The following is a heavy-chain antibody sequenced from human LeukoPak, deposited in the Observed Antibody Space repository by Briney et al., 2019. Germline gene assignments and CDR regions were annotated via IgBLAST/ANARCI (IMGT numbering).Heavy chain of an antibody. CDR3: TKGTIELGV. D-gene: IGHD4/OR15-4a*01. CDR2: ISDRGGST. V-gene: IGHV3-23*01. J-gene: IGHJ6*02. CDR1: GFTFTAYA. Sequence: GGSLRLSCAASGFTFTAYAMSWVRQAPGKGLEWVSTISDRGGSTYYADSVKGRFTIPRDNSKDTVFLQLNSLRVEDTALYYCTKGTIELGVWGQGTTVTVSS.